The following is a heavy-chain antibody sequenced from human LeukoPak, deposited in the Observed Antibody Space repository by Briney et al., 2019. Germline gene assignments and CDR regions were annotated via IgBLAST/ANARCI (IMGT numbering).Heavy chain of an antibody. Sequence: GGSLRLSCAASGFTFSSYWMHWVRQAPGKGLVWVSGINTDGRSTSYADSVKGRFTISRDNAKNTLYLQMNSLRAENTAVYYCYGANAEHWGQGTLVTVSS. CDR2: INTDGRST. V-gene: IGHV3-74*01. CDR3: YGANAEH. J-gene: IGHJ1*01. CDR1: GFTFSSYW. D-gene: IGHD4-23*01.